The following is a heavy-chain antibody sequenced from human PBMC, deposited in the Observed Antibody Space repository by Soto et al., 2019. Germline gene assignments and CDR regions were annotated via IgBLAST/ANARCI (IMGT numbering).Heavy chain of an antibody. V-gene: IGHV4-61*01. J-gene: IGHJ6*02. CDR1: GGSVTFGHHY. CDR3: ARGRTDRAGSSLGRRMAV. CDR2: IFFTGAT. Sequence: WETLSLTCVVSGGSVTFGHHYCTWIRQPPGKGLEWIGHIFFTGATNYSPSLKSRVTMSVDTSKSQFSLNLTSVTAADSAIYYCARGRTDRAGSSLGRRMAVRGHGTTVTVSS. D-gene: IGHD3-10*01.